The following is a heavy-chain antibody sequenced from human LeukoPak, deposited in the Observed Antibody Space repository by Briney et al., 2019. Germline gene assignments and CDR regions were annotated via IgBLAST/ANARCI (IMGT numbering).Heavy chain of an antibody. CDR2: IRKKGYGETT. J-gene: IGHJ4*02. D-gene: IGHD4-17*01. V-gene: IGHV3-49*03. CDR1: GFSFGDDA. CDR3: SRGLHDYGDSNYYFDQ. Sequence: GGSLRLSCTASGFSFGDDAWSWFRQAPGRGLEFVSFIRKKGYGETTDYAASVRVRFTISRDDAKSTAYLQMNSLEIEDTALYYCSRGLHDYGDSNYYFDQWGRGTQVTVSS.